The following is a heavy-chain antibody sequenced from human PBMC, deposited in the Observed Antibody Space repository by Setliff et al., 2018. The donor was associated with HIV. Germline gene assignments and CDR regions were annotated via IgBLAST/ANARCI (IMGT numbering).Heavy chain of an antibody. V-gene: IGHV4-59*01. J-gene: IGHJ3*02. Sequence: SETLSLTCTVSGGSISSYYWSWIRQPPGKGLEWIGYIYYSGSTNYNPSLKSRVTISVDTSKNQFSLKLSSVTAADTAVYYCAREGYYDRADALDIWGQGTMVTVSS. CDR1: GGSISSYY. CDR3: AREGYYDRADALDI. D-gene: IGHD3-22*01. CDR2: IYYSGST.